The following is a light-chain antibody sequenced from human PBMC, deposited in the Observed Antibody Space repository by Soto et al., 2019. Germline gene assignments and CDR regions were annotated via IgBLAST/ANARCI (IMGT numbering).Light chain of an antibody. CDR3: SSYTSSSLVV. Sequence: QSALTQPASVSGSPGQSITISCTGTSSDVGGYNYVSWYQHHPGKAPILMIYDVSNRPSGISNRVSGSKSGNTASLTISGLQAEDGADYYCSSYTSSSLVVFGGGTKLTVL. J-gene: IGLJ2*01. CDR2: DVS. V-gene: IGLV2-14*03. CDR1: SSDVGGYNY.